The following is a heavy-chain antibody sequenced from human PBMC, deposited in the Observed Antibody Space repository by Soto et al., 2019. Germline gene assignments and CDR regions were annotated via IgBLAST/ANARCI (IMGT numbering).Heavy chain of an antibody. CDR2: ISGTNRT. D-gene: IGHD3-10*01. J-gene: IGHJ6*02. Sequence: EVYLLESGGDLVQPGGSLRLSCVVSGFSFSSYVMTWVRQAPGKGLEWVSAISGTNRTYYADSVKGRFTISRDNSKNTLSLQMNSLRAEDTAVYYCAKDHVDYYGSGSYWDVCGQGTTVTVSS. CDR3: AKDHVDYYGSGSYWDV. CDR1: GFSFSSYV. V-gene: IGHV3-23*01.